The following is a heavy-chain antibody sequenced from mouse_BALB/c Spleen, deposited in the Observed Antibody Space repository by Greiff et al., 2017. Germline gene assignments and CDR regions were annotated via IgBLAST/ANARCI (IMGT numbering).Heavy chain of an antibody. CDR1: GFTFSDYY. CDR2: ISDGGSYT. Sequence: EVQGVESGGGLVKPGGSLKLSCAASGFTFSDYYMYWVRQTPEKRLEWVATISDGGSYTYFPDSLKGRFTISRDNAKNNLYLQMSSLKSEDTAMYYCARDLTGTAWFAYWGQGTLVTVSA. D-gene: IGHD4-1*01. CDR3: ARDLTGTAWFAY. J-gene: IGHJ3*01. V-gene: IGHV5-4*02.